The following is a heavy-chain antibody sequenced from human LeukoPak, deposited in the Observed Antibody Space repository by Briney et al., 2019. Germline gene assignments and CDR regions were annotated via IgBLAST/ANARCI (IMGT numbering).Heavy chain of an antibody. V-gene: IGHV3-15*01. CDR3: TMGTGYTSGWYLGYFDY. CDR1: AFTFSNAW. J-gene: IGHJ4*02. CDR2: LKSKTDGGTT. D-gene: IGHD6-19*01. Sequence: GGSLRLSCAASAFTFSNAWMNWVRQAPRKGREWVGRLKSKTDGGTTDYAAPVKGRFTISRHDSKNTLFLQMDSLKIEYTAVYFCTMGTGYTSGWYLGYFDYWGQGTLVTVSS.